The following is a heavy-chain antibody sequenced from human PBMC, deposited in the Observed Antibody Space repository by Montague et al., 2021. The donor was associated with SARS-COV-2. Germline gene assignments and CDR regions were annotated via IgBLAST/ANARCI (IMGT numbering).Heavy chain of an antibody. V-gene: IGHV4-31*03. CDR1: GGSISSGGYY. CDR3: ARDSGYYDFSGYSYDAFDI. D-gene: IGHD3-22*01. CDR2: IYHTGST. J-gene: IGHJ3*02. Sequence: TLSLTCTVSGGSISSGGYYWSWIRQHPGKGLEWIGYIYHTGSTHYNPSLKSRVTISKETSKNHFSLNLSSVTAADSAVYYCARDSGYYDFSGYSYDAFDIWGQGTKVTVSS.